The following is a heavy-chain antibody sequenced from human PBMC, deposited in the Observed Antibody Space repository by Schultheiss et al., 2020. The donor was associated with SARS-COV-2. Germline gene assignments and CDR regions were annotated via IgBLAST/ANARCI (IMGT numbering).Heavy chain of an antibody. V-gene: IGHV4-59*12. Sequence: SETLSLTCTVSGGSISSYYWSWIRQPPGKGLEWIGYIYYSGSTYYNPSLKSRVTISVDTSKNQFSLKLSSVTAADTAVYYCASSRIAAAGTLDYWGQGTLVTVSS. J-gene: IGHJ4*02. CDR2: IYYSGST. D-gene: IGHD6-13*01. CDR1: GGSISSYY. CDR3: ASSRIAAAGTLDY.